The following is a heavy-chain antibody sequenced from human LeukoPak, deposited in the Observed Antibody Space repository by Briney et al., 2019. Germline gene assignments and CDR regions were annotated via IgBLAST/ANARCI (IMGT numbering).Heavy chain of an antibody. CDR1: GGSISSYY. CDR3: ASLRGAVTATPKYFQH. J-gene: IGHJ1*01. D-gene: IGHD2-21*02. Sequence: PSETLSLTCTVSGGSISSYYWSWIRQPPGKGLEWIGDIYNRGSTNYNPSLKSRVTISVDTPKNQFSLKLSPVTAADTAVYYCASLRGAVTATPKYFQHWGQGTLVTVSS. V-gene: IGHV4-59*01. CDR2: IYNRGST.